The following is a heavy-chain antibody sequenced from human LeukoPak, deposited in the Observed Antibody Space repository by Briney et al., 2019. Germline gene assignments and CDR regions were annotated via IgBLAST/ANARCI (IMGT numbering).Heavy chain of an antibody. V-gene: IGHV4-59*01. CDR3: ARGLSNWFFDL. CDR2: IYYTGST. J-gene: IGHJ2*01. Sequence: SETLSLTCTVSGGYINPYYGSWIRRSPGKGLEWIGSIYYTGSTNYNPSLKSRVSMSVDTSRNQFSLNLNSVTAAETAVYYCARGLSNWFFDLWGRGALVTVSS. CDR1: GGYINPYY.